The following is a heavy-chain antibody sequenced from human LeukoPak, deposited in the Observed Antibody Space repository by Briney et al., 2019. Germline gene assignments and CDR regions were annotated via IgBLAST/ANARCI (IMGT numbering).Heavy chain of an antibody. Sequence: GGSLRLSCAASGFTVSSNYMSWVRQAPGKGLEWVSGISWNSGSIGYADSVKGRFTISRDNAKNSLYLQMNSLRAEDTALYYCAKDISRAVGSPDYWGQGTLVTVSS. CDR1: GFTVSSNY. CDR3: AKDISRAVGSPDY. CDR2: ISWNSGSI. J-gene: IGHJ4*02. V-gene: IGHV3-9*01. D-gene: IGHD6-19*01.